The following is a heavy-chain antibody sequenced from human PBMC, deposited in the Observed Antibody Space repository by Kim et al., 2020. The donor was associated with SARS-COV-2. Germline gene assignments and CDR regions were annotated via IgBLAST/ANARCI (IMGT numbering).Heavy chain of an antibody. CDR3: TRVSPDPGSYYDAFD. V-gene: IGHV3-73*01. D-gene: IGHD3-10*01. CDR1: GFIFTDSA. Sequence: GGSLRLSCAASGFIFTDSAMHWVRQASGKGLEWVGRIRSKANSYATAYAASLKGRFTISRDDSKNTAYLQLNSLATEDTAVYYCTRVSPDPGSYYDAFD. CDR2: IRSKANSYAT. J-gene: IGHJ3*02.